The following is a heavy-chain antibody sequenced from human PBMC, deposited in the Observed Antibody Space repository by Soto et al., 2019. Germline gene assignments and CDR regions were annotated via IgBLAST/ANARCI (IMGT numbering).Heavy chain of an antibody. CDR3: AKDVGYGVTLFDF. D-gene: IGHD4-17*01. J-gene: IGHJ4*02. CDR2: IYHSGST. Sequence: SETLSLTCAVSGGSISSSNWWSWVRQPPGKGLEWIGEIYHSGSTNYNPSLKSRVTISVDKSKNQFSLKLSSVTAADTATYYCAKDVGYGVTLFDFWGQGTLVTVSS. CDR1: GGSISSSNW. V-gene: IGHV4-4*02.